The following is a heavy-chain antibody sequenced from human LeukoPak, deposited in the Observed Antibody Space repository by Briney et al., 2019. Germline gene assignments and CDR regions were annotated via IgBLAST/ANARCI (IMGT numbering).Heavy chain of an antibody. J-gene: IGHJ6*02. Sequence: SETLSLTCTVSGGSISSSSYYWGWIRQPPGTGLEWIGSIYYSGSTYYNPSLKSRVTISVDTSKNQFSLKLSSVTAADTAVYYCAGRNSGNYYYGMDVWGQGTTVTVSS. V-gene: IGHV4-39*01. CDR3: AGRNSGNYYYGMDV. D-gene: IGHD2/OR15-2a*01. CDR1: GGSISSSSYY. CDR2: IYYSGST.